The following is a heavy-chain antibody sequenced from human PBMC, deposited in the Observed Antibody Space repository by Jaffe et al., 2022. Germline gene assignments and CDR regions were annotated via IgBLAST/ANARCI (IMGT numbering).Heavy chain of an antibody. Sequence: EVQLVESGGGLVQPGGSLRLSCAASGFTFSSYWMSWVRQAPGKGLEWVANIKQDGSEKYYVDSVKGRFTISRDNAKNSLYLQMNSLRAEDTAVYYCARGQYCSSTSCYSSYFDYWGQGTLVTVSS. D-gene: IGHD2-2*01. J-gene: IGHJ4*02. CDR2: IKQDGSEK. CDR3: ARGQYCSSTSCYSSYFDY. V-gene: IGHV3-7*01. CDR1: GFTFSSYW.